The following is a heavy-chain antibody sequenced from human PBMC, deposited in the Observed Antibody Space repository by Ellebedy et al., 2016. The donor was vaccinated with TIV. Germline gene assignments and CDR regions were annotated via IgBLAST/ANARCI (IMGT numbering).Heavy chain of an antibody. J-gene: IGHJ4*02. Sequence: SETLSLTCGVYGGSFSGYYWSWIRQPPGKGLEWIGEIYHGGSISYNPSLKSRVAISADTSKNQFSLTLGSVTAADTALYYCAVLTTQPPNATYWGQGTLVTVSS. V-gene: IGHV4-34*01. CDR3: AVLTTQPPNATY. D-gene: IGHD4-17*01. CDR2: IYHGGSI. CDR1: GGSFSGYY.